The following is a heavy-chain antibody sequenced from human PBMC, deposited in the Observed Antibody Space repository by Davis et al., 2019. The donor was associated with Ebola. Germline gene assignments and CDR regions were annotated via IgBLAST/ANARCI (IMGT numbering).Heavy chain of an antibody. J-gene: IGHJ4*02. Sequence: AASVKVSCKASGYTFTNYGITWVRQAPGQGLEWMGWINPHNGNTNYAQNVQGRVTMTTETSTSTAYMEVGSLRSDDTAVYYCARAQFPTTSDYWGQGTLVTVSS. V-gene: IGHV1-18*04. D-gene: IGHD1-1*01. CDR2: INPHNGNT. CDR3: ARAQFPTTSDY. CDR1: GYTFTNYG.